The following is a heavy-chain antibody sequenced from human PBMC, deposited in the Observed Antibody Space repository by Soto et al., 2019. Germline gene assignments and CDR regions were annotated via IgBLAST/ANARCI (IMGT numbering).Heavy chain of an antibody. CDR3: AHTDPIAAAGIGAFDI. D-gene: IGHD6-13*01. V-gene: IGHV2-5*02. J-gene: IGHJ3*02. Sequence: QITLKESGPTLVKPTQTLTLTCTFSGFSLSTSGVGVGWIRQPPGKALEWLALIYWDDDKRYSPSLKSRLTITKETSKNQVVLTMTNMDPVDTATYYCAHTDPIAAAGIGAFDIWGQGTMVTVSS. CDR2: IYWDDDK. CDR1: GFSLSTSGVG.